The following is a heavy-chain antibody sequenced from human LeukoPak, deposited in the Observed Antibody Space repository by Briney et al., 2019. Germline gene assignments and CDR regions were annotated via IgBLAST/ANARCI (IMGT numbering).Heavy chain of an antibody. CDR2: ISWNSGSI. Sequence: GGSLRLSCAASGFTFDDYAMHWVRQAPGKGLEWVSGISWNSGSIGYADSVKGRFTISRDNAKNSLYLQMNSLRAEDTALYYCARVLGGMTTNYMDVWGKGTTVTVSS. J-gene: IGHJ6*03. D-gene: IGHD4-17*01. CDR1: GFTFDDYA. V-gene: IGHV3-9*01. CDR3: ARVLGGMTTNYMDV.